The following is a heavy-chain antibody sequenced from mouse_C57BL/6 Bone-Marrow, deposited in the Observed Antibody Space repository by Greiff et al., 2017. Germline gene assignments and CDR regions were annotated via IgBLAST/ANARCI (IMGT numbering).Heavy chain of an antibody. Sequence: EVKVVESGTVLARPGASVKMSCKTSGYTFTSYWMHWVKQRPGQGLEWIGAIYPGNSDTSYNQKFKGKAKLTAVTSASTAYMELSSLTNEDSAVYYCTRGVCDGYYRYWGQGTTLTVSS. CDR2: IYPGNSDT. J-gene: IGHJ2*01. CDR1: GYTFTSYW. D-gene: IGHD2-3*01. CDR3: TRGVCDGYYRY. V-gene: IGHV1-5*01.